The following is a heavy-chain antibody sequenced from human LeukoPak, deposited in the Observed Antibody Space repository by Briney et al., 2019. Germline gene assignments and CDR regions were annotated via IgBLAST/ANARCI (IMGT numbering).Heavy chain of an antibody. V-gene: IGHV1-2*02. D-gene: IGHD2-2*01. CDR3: ARGGIVVVPAACWFDP. J-gene: IGHJ5*02. CDR1: GYTFTGYY. Sequence: ASVKVSCKASGYTFTGYYMHWVRQAPGQGLEWMGRINPNSGGTTYAQQFLGRVTMTRVTSISTAYMELSRLRSDDTAVYYCARGGIVVVPAACWFDPWGQGTLVTVSS. CDR2: INPNSGGT.